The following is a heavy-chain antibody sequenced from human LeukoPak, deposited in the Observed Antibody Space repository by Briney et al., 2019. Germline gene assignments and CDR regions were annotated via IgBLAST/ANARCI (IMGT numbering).Heavy chain of an antibody. Sequence: GASEKVSCKASGYTCTGYYMHWVRQATGQGLEWMGGINPNSGGTNYAQKFHGRVTMTRDTSISTAYMELSRLRSDDTAVYYCARVHYSGSSDYWGQGTLVTVSS. D-gene: IGHD1-26*01. CDR1: GYTCTGYY. V-gene: IGHV1-2*02. CDR2: INPNSGGT. J-gene: IGHJ4*02. CDR3: ARVHYSGSSDY.